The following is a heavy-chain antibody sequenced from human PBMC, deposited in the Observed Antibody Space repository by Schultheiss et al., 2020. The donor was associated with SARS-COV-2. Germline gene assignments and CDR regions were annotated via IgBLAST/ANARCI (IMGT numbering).Heavy chain of an antibody. CDR1: GFTFSSYA. D-gene: IGHD2-2*01. Sequence: GGSLRLSCAASGFTFSSYAMHWVRQAPGKGLEWVAVISYDGSNKYYADSVKGRFTISRDNSKNTLYLQMNSLRAEETAVYYCARDEYQLPDDAFDIWGQGTMVTVSS. CDR2: ISYDGSNK. J-gene: IGHJ3*02. V-gene: IGHV3-30*04. CDR3: ARDEYQLPDDAFDI.